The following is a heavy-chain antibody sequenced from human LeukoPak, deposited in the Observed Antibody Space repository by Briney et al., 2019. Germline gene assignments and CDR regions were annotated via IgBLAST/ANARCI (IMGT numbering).Heavy chain of an antibody. Sequence: SETLSLTCTVSGGSISSSSYYWGWIRQPPGKGLEWIGSIYYSGSTYYNPSLKSRVTISVDTSKNQFSLKLSSVTAADTAVYYCARIHYGSGSWRNDYWGQGTLVTVSS. V-gene: IGHV4-39*01. CDR2: IYYSGST. D-gene: IGHD3-10*01. CDR3: ARIHYGSGSWRNDY. CDR1: GGSISSSSYY. J-gene: IGHJ4*02.